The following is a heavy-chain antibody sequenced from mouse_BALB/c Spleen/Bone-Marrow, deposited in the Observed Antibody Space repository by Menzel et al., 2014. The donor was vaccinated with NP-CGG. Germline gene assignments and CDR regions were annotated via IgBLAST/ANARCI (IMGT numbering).Heavy chain of an antibody. CDR3: ARPYGGPFAY. CDR2: IYWDDDK. D-gene: IGHD1-1*02. J-gene: IGHJ3*01. CDR1: GFSLSTSGMG. Sequence: QVTLKVCGPGILQPSQTLSLTCSFSGFSLSTSGMGVSWIRQPSGKGLEWLAHIYWDDDKRYNPSLKRRLTISKDTSRNQVFLKITTVDSADTATYYCARPYGGPFAYWGQGTLVTVSP. V-gene: IGHV8-12*01.